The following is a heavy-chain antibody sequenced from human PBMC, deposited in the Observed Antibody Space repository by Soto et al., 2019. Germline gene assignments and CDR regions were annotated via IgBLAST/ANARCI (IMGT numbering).Heavy chain of an antibody. CDR3: ARDTTMSYGMDV. J-gene: IGHJ6*02. CDR1: GFTFSSYG. CDR2: IWYDGSNK. V-gene: IGHV3-33*01. Sequence: QVQLVESGGGVVQPGRSLRLSCAASGFTFSSYGMHWVRQAPGKGLEWVAVIWYDGSNKYYADSVKGRFTISRENSKNTLYLQMNSLRAEDTAVYYCARDTTMSYGMDVWGQGTTVTVSS. D-gene: IGHD3-22*01.